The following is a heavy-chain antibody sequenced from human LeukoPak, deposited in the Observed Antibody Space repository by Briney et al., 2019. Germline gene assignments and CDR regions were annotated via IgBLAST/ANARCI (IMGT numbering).Heavy chain of an antibody. CDR3: ARDPYDSKSLYFDY. CDR1: GFTFSSYS. J-gene: IGHJ4*02. V-gene: IGHV3-21*01. D-gene: IGHD3-22*01. Sequence: PGGSLRLSCAASGFTFSSYSMNWVRQAPGKGLEWVSSISSSSSYIYYADSVKGRFTISRDNAKNSLYLQMNSLRAEDTAVYYCARDPYDSKSLYFDYWGQGTLVTVSS. CDR2: ISSSSSYI.